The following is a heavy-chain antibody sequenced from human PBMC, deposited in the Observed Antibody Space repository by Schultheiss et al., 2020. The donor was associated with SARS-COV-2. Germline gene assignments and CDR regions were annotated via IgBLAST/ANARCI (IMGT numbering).Heavy chain of an antibody. CDR2: INHSGST. V-gene: IGHV4-34*01. D-gene: IGHD2-15*01. CDR3: ARWWRVAATKFDP. CDR1: GGSFSGYY. J-gene: IGHJ5*02. Sequence: SQTLSLTCAVYGGSFSGYYWSWIRQPPGKGLEWIGEINHSGSTYYNPSLTSRVTISLDTPKNQFSLKLSSVTAADTAVYYCARWWRVAATKFDPWGQGTLVTVSS.